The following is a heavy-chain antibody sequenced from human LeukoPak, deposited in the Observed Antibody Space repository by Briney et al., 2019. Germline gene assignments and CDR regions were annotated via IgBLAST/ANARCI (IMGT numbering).Heavy chain of an antibody. V-gene: IGHV3-33*08. CDR1: GFTFSSYG. J-gene: IGHJ4*02. CDR3: ARGPGIAVPFDY. Sequence: GGSLRLSCAASGFTFSSYGMHWVRQAPGKGLEWVAVIWYDGSNKYYADSVKGRFTISRDNSKNTLYLQMNSLRAEDTAVYYCARGPGIAVPFDYWGQGTLVTVSS. D-gene: IGHD6-19*01. CDR2: IWYDGSNK.